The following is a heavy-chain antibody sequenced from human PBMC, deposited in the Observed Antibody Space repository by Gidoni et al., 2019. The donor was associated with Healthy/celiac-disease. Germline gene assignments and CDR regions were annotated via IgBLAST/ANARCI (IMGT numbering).Heavy chain of an antibody. CDR1: GGSISSGSYY. V-gene: IGHV4-61*02. CDR3: ARVTYYYDSSGYYYGGGYYFDY. J-gene: IGHJ4*02. CDR2: IYTSGST. Sequence: QVQLQESGPGLVKPSQTLSLTCTVSGGSISSGSYYWSWIRQPAGKGLEWIGRIYTSGSTNYNPSLKSRVTISVDTSKNQFSLKLSSVTAADTAVYYCARVTYYYDSSGYYYGGGYYFDYWGQGTLVTVSS. D-gene: IGHD3-22*01.